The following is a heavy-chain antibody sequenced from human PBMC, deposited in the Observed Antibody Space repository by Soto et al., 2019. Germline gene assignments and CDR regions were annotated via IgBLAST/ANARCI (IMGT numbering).Heavy chain of an antibody. V-gene: IGHV3-23*01. CDR1: GFNFRNYA. Sequence: EVQLLESGGGLVQPGGSLRLSCAASGFNFRNYAMTLVRQAPGKGLEWVSGMSRSGGRTYYADSVKGRFTVSRDDSQNTLDLQMNILRVEDTAVYYCEKSCDWYFCYMDVWGKGTTVTVSS. J-gene: IGHJ6*03. CDR2: MSRSGGRT. CDR3: EKSCDWYFCYMDV. D-gene: IGHD3-9*01.